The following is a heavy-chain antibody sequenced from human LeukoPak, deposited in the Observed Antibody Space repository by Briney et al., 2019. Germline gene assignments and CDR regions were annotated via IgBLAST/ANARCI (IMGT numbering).Heavy chain of an antibody. V-gene: IGHV1-46*01. CDR1: GYTFTSYY. CDR3: AREANSPDY. J-gene: IGHJ4*02. CDR2: INPSGGST. D-gene: IGHD6-13*01. Sequence: ASVKVSCKASGYTFTSYYMHWVRQAPGQGLEWMGIINPSGGSTIYAQRFQGRVTMTRDTSTSTVYVDLISLTFEDTAVYYCAREANSPDYWGQGTLVTVSS.